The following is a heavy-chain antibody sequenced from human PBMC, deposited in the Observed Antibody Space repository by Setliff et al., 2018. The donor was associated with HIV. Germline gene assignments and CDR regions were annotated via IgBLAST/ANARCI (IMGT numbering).Heavy chain of an antibody. D-gene: IGHD3-9*01. Sequence: SVKVSCKASGGTFSSYAISWVRQAPGQGLEWMGGIIPIFGTANYAQKFQGRVTITADESTSTAYMELSSLRSEDTAVYYCAKGGGLNFRYHDWFVKIWGQGTLVTVSS. CDR3: AKGGGLNFRYHDWFVKI. CDR2: IIPIFGTA. CDR1: GGTFSSYA. V-gene: IGHV1-69*13. J-gene: IGHJ4*03.